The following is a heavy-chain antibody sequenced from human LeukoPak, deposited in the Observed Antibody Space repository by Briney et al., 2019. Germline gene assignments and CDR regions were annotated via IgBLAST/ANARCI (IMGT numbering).Heavy chain of an antibody. CDR2: IKQDGSEQ. V-gene: IGHV3-7*01. CDR3: ARSRTTVTYYFDY. Sequence: AGGSLRLSCAASGFTFSTYWMSWVRQAPGRGLEWVANIKQDGSEQYYVDSVKGRFTISRDNAKNSLYLQMNSLRAEDTAVYYCARSRTTVTYYFDYWGQGTLVTVSS. D-gene: IGHD4-17*01. CDR1: GFTFSTYW. J-gene: IGHJ4*02.